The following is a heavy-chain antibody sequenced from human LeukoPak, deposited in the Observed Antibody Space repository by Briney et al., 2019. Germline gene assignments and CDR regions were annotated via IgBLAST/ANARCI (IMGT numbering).Heavy chain of an antibody. D-gene: IGHD6-13*01. CDR3: ARLSSVDYSSFDI. Sequence: SETLSLTCAVYGGSFSGYYWSWIRQPPGKGLEWIGEINHSGSTNYNPSLKSRVTISVDTSKNQFSLKLSSVTAADTAVYYCARLSSVDYSSFDIWGQGTMVTVSS. J-gene: IGHJ3*02. CDR2: INHSGST. V-gene: IGHV4-34*01. CDR1: GGSFSGYY.